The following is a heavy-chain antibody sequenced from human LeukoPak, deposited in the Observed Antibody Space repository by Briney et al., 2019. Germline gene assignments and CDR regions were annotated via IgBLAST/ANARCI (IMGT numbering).Heavy chain of an antibody. CDR1: GFTFSSYE. J-gene: IGHJ4*02. CDR3: ARVLRFLRYFDY. Sequence: GGSLRLSCAASGFTFSSYEMNWVRQAPGKGLEWVSYISSSGSTIYYADSVKGRFTISRDNAKNSLYLQMNSLRAEDTAVYYCARVLRFLRYFDYWGQGTLVTVPS. D-gene: IGHD3-3*01. CDR2: ISSSGSTI. V-gene: IGHV3-48*03.